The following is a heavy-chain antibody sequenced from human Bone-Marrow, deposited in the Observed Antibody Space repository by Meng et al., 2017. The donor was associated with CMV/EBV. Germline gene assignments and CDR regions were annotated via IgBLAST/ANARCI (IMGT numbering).Heavy chain of an antibody. CDR3: AKGPASNPDYYYYGMDV. D-gene: IGHD1-14*01. Sequence: GESLKISCAASGFTFDDYAMHWVRQAPGKGLEWVSLISWDGGSTYYADSVKGRFTISRDNSKNSLYLQMNSLRAEDTALYYCAKGPASNPDYYYYGMDVWGQGTTVTVSS. J-gene: IGHJ6*02. CDR2: ISWDGGST. V-gene: IGHV3-43D*03. CDR1: GFTFDDYA.